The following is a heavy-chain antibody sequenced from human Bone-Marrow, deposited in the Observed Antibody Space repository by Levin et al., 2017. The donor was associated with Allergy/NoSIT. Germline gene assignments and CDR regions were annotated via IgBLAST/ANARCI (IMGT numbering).Heavy chain of an antibody. J-gene: IGHJ4*02. CDR2: IYYSGGT. V-gene: IGHV4-39*01. D-gene: IGHD6-19*01. CDR3: ARHLAVTETGPFYYFDS. CDR1: GDSISSVAYY. Sequence: PSETLSLTCTVSGDSISSVAYYWAWFRQPPGKGLEFIGNIYYSGGTYYNPSLKGRVTISVDRARDQFSLKLRSVTAADTAVYYCARHLAVTETGPFYYFDSWGQGTLVTVSS.